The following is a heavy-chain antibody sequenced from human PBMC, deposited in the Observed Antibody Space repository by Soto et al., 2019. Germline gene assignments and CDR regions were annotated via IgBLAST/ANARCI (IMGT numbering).Heavy chain of an antibody. D-gene: IGHD5-18*01. CDR3: AKELKNTAMVFYYYYYYGMDV. V-gene: IGHV3-23*01. J-gene: IGHJ6*02. CDR2: ISGSGGST. Sequence: PGGSLRLSCAASGFTFSSYAMSWVRQAPGKGLEWVSAISGSGGSTYYADSVKGRFTISRDNSKNTLYLQMNSLRAEDTAVYYCAKELKNTAMVFYYYYYYGMDVWGQGTTVTVSS. CDR1: GFTFSSYA.